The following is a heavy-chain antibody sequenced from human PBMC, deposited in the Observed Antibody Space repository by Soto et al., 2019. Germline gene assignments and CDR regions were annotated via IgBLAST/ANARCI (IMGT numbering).Heavy chain of an antibody. CDR3: ARDNGYSYGYNLDH. Sequence: PSETMSLTCTVSGGSISSYYWSWIRQTPGKGLEWIGYIYYSGSTNYNPSLKSRVTISVDTSKNQFSLKLTSVTAADTAVYYCARDNGYSYGYNLDHWGQGTLVTVSS. CDR1: GGSISSYY. CDR2: IYYSGST. D-gene: IGHD5-18*01. J-gene: IGHJ4*02. V-gene: IGHV4-59*01.